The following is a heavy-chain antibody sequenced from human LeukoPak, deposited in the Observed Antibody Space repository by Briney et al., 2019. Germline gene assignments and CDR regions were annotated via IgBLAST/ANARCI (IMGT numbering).Heavy chain of an antibody. J-gene: IGHJ5*02. D-gene: IGHD4-17*01. CDR2: ISGSSSYI. CDR3: AKDRDVTVTRYWGRFDP. CDR1: GFTFSSYS. V-gene: IGHV3-21*04. Sequence: GGSLRLSCAASGFTFSSYSMNWVRQAPGKGLEWVSSISGSSSYIYYADSVRGRFTISRDNSKNTLYLQMNSLRAEDTAVYYCAKDRDVTVTRYWGRFDPWGQGTLVTVSS.